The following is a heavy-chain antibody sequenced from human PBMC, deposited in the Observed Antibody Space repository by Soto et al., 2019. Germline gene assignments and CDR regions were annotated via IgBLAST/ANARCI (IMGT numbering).Heavy chain of an antibody. CDR2: LSGDGSRA. CDR1: GFNFGGYA. D-gene: IGHD3-16*01. V-gene: IGHV3-23*01. CDR3: AKRGGYAISFYDS. Sequence: GGSLRLSCAGTGFNFGGYAMSWVRQAPGKGLEWVSTLSGDGSRAYYADSVRGRFAVSRDNSKSTLYLRMNSLRADDTAIYYCAKRGGYAISFYDSWGQGTLVTVSS. J-gene: IGHJ4*02.